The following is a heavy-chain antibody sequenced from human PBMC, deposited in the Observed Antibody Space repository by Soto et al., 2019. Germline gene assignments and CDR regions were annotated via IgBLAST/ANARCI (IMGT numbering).Heavy chain of an antibody. CDR1: GFTFSSYA. CDR2: ISGSGGST. D-gene: IGHD3-3*01. V-gene: IGHV3-23*01. Sequence: GGSLRLSCAASGFTFSSYAMSWVRQAPGKGLEWVSAISGSGGSTYYADSVKGRFTISRDNSKNTLYLQMNSLRAEDTAVYYCAKDTYYDFWSGYYPSMDVWGQGTTVTVSS. CDR3: AKDTYYDFWSGYYPSMDV. J-gene: IGHJ6*02.